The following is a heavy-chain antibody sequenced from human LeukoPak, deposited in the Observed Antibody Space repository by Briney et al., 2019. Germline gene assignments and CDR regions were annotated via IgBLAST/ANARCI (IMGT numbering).Heavy chain of an antibody. V-gene: IGHV4-34*01. J-gene: IGHJ4*02. CDR1: GGSISIYY. D-gene: IGHD1-14*01. CDR3: ARGENPATVDY. Sequence: PSETLSLTCTVSGGSISIYYWSWIRQPPGKGLEWIGEINHSGSTNYNPSLKSRVTISVDTSKNQFSLKLSSVTAADTAVYYCARGENPATVDYWGQGTLVTVSS. CDR2: INHSGST.